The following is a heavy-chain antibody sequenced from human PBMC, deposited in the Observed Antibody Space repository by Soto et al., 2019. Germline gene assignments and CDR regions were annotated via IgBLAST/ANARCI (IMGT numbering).Heavy chain of an antibody. D-gene: IGHD1-26*01. CDR2: TSAYNGAT. CDR3: AGERGVAPPFVGNTNYYYYMGV. V-gene: IGHV1-18*01. J-gene: IGHJ6*03. Sequence: QDQLVQSGGEVKKPAASVKVSCKASGSSFTNYGITWVRQAPGQGFEWMGWTSAYNGATNYAQKLQGRVTMTTDASPRAAYLELRSLGSDDTAVSYCAGERGVAPPFVGNTNYYYYMGVWGKGSTVSVSS. CDR1: GSSFTNYG.